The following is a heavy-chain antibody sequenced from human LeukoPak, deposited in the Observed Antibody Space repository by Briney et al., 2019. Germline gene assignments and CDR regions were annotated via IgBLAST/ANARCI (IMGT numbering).Heavy chain of an antibody. CDR2: ISSSSSYI. Sequence: GGSLRLSCAASGLTFSSYSMNWVRQAPGKGLEWVSSISSSSSYIYYADSLKGRFTISRDNAKNSLYLQMNSLRAEDTAVYYCARDRDSSSWYGRGNFDYWGQGTLVTVSS. CDR3: ARDRDSSSWYGRGNFDY. CDR1: GLTFSSYS. J-gene: IGHJ4*02. V-gene: IGHV3-21*01. D-gene: IGHD6-13*01.